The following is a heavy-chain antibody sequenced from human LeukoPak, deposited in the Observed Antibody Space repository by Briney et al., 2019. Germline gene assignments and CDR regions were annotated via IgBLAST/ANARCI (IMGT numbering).Heavy chain of an antibody. J-gene: IGHJ1*01. CDR3: ARDSPGYGAYVS. V-gene: IGHV3-11*04. Sequence: PGGSLRLSCAASGFTFSDYYMTWIRQAPGKGLEWVSYISGGGSVMSYADSVKGRFTVSRDNAKNSLYLQMDSLTAEDTAVYYCARDSPGYGAYVSWGQGTLVSVSS. D-gene: IGHD5-12*01. CDR2: ISGGGSVM. CDR1: GFTFSDYY.